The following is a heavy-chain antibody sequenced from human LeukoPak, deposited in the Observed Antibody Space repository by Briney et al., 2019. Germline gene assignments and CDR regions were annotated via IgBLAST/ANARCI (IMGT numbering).Heavy chain of an antibody. Sequence: ASVKVSCKASGYTFTSYYMHWVRQAPGQGLEWMGIINPSGGSTSYAQKFQGRVTMTRDTSTSTVYMELSSLRSEDTAVYYCASSIVVVTGSYDAFDIWGQGTMVTVSS. CDR3: ASSIVVVTGSYDAFDI. D-gene: IGHD3-22*01. V-gene: IGHV1-46*01. CDR1: GYTFTSYY. J-gene: IGHJ3*02. CDR2: INPSGGST.